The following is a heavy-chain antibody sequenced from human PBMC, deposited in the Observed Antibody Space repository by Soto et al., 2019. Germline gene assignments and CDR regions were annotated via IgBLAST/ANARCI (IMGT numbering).Heavy chain of an antibody. CDR1: GFTFDDYA. CDR2: ISWDGGST. J-gene: IGHJ4*02. CDR3: AKDMKYDFWSGFDY. D-gene: IGHD3-3*01. V-gene: IGHV3-43D*04. Sequence: PGGSLRLSCAASGFTFDDYAMHWVRQAPGKGLEWVSLISWDGGSTYYADSVKGRFTISRDNSKNSLYLQMNSLRAEDTALYYCAKDMKYDFWSGFDYWGQGPWSPSPQ.